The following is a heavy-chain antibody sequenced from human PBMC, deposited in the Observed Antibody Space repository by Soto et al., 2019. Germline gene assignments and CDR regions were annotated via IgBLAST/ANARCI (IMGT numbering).Heavy chain of an antibody. V-gene: IGHV3-74*01. CDR3: ARDPVFPYSGSYFDVSAFDI. J-gene: IGHJ3*02. CDR1: GFTFSSYW. CDR2: INSDGSST. Sequence: GGSLRLSCAASGFTFSSYWMHWVRQAPGKGLVWVSRINSDGSSTSYADSVKGRFTISRDNAKNTLYLQMNSLRAEDTAVYYCARDPVFPYSGSYFDVSAFDIWGQGTMVTVSS. D-gene: IGHD1-26*01.